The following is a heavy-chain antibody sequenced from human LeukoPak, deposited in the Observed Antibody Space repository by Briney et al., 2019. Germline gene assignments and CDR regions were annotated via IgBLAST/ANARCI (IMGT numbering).Heavy chain of an antibody. Sequence: PSETLSLTCTVSGGSISGSAYYWGWIRQPPGEGLEWIGSIYYSGSTYHNPSLKSRVTTSVDTPKNQFSLKLNSVTAADTALYYCARLDGSGSYRWGYYFDYWGQGALVTVSS. V-gene: IGHV4-39*01. CDR2: IYYSGST. J-gene: IGHJ4*02. D-gene: IGHD3-10*01. CDR1: GGSISGSAYY. CDR3: ARLDGSGSYRWGYYFDY.